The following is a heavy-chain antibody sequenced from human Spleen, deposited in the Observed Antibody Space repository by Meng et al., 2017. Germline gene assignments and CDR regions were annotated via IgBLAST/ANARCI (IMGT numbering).Heavy chain of an antibody. Sequence: GESLKISCAASGFTFSDYGMDWVRQAPGKGLEWVSGMSGSGGTTNYVDSVKGRFTISRDNSKNTLFLQMNSLRAEDTAVYYCGKGGESSGYKYYGMDVWGQGTTVTVSS. V-gene: IGHV3-23*01. J-gene: IGHJ6*02. CDR2: MSGSGGTT. CDR3: GKGGESSGYKYYGMDV. D-gene: IGHD3-22*01. CDR1: GFTFSDYG.